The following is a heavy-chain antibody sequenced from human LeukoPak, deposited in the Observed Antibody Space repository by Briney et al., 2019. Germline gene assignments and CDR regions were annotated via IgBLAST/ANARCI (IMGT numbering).Heavy chain of an antibody. D-gene: IGHD6-19*01. Sequence: ASVKVSCKASGYTFTGYYMHWVRQAPGQGLEWMGWINPNSGGTNYAQKSQGRVTMTRDTSISTAYMELSRLRSDDTAVYYCARAGSGWYRVNYFDYWGQGTLVTVSS. CDR2: INPNSGGT. CDR1: GYTFTGYY. J-gene: IGHJ4*02. V-gene: IGHV1-2*02. CDR3: ARAGSGWYRVNYFDY.